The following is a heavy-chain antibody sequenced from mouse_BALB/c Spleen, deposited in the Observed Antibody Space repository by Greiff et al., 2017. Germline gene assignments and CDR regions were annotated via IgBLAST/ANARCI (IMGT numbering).Heavy chain of an antibody. CDR1: GFNIKDYY. J-gene: IGHJ2*01. CDR3: KGSDEGDFDY. V-gene: IGHV14-4*02. Sequence: EVKLVESGAELVRSGASVKLSCTASGFNIKDYYMHWVKQRPEQGLEWIGWIDPENGDTEYAPKFQGKATMTADTSSNTAYLQLSSLTSEDTAVYYCKGSDEGDFDYWGQGTTLTVSS. CDR2: IDPENGDT.